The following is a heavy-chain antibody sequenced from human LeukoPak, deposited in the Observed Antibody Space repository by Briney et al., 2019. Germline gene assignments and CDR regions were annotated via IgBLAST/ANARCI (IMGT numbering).Heavy chain of an antibody. CDR2: ISSSSSYI. CDR3: AGRHYGSGSYYKEDY. D-gene: IGHD3-10*01. J-gene: IGHJ4*02. Sequence: PGGSLRLSCAASGFTFSSCSMNWVRQAPGKGLEWVSSISSSSSYIYYADSVKGRFTISRDNAKNSLYLQMNSLRAEDTAVYYCAGRHYGSGSYYKEDYWGQGTLVTVSS. V-gene: IGHV3-21*01. CDR1: GFTFSSCS.